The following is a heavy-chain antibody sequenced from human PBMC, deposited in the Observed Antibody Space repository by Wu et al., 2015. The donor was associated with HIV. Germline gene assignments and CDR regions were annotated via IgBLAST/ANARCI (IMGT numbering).Heavy chain of an antibody. CDR2: INPSGSST. CDR3: ARDGGRGYNYASPDY. Sequence: QVQLVQSGAEVKKPGASVRVSCKASGYIFTTYYMHWVRQAPGQGLEWMAIINPSGSSTTYTQKFQGRVTMTSDTSTSTVYMKLSGLRSEDTAIYYCARDGGRGYNYASPDYWGQGTLVTVSS. J-gene: IGHJ4*02. CDR1: GYIFTTYY. V-gene: IGHV1-46*01. D-gene: IGHD5-24*01.